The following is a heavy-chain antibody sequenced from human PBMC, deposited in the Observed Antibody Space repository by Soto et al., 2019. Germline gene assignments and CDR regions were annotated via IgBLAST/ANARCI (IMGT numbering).Heavy chain of an antibody. CDR3: ARAPQNYGYYYYYMDV. V-gene: IGHV3-53*04. Sequence: GGSLRLSCAASGFTVSSNYMSWVRQAPGKGLEWVSVIYSGGSTYYADSVKGRFTISRHNSKNTLYLQMNSLRAEDTAVYYCARAPQNYGYYYYYMDVWGKGTTVTVSS. J-gene: IGHJ6*03. CDR1: GFTVSSNY. D-gene: IGHD4-17*01. CDR2: IYSGGST.